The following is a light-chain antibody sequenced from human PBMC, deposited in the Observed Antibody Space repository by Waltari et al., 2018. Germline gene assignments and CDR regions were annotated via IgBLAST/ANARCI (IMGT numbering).Light chain of an antibody. Sequence: DIQMTQSPSSLSASVGDRVTITCQASQDIGYCLNWYQQKPGKAPKLLIYDASNLETGVPSRFSGSGSGTDFTFTISSLQPEDIATYYCQHYDNLPWTFGQGTKVEIK. V-gene: IGKV1-33*01. J-gene: IGKJ1*01. CDR2: DAS. CDR1: QDIGYC. CDR3: QHYDNLPWT.